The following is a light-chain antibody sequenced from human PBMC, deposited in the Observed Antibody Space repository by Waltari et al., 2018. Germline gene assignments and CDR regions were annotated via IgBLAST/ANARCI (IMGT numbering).Light chain of an antibody. J-gene: IGLJ2*01. CDR2: KDS. V-gene: IGLV3-25*02. CDR3: QSADSSGTVV. CDR1: ALPKQY. Sequence: SYELTQPPSVSVSPGQTARITCPGHALPKQYAYWYQQKPGQAPVLVIYKDSERPSGIPERFSGSSSGTTVTLTISGVQAEDEADYYCQSADSSGTVVFGGGTKLTVL.